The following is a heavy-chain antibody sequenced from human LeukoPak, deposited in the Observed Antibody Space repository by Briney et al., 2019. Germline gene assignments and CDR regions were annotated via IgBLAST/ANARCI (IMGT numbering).Heavy chain of an antibody. CDR3: AKKTVTTCFIFDY. Sequence: VHPGGSLRLSCAASGFTFSSYAMSWVRQAPGKGLEWVSGISGSGANTYYADSVKGRFTISRDNSKNTLYLQLNSLRAEDTAVYYCAKKTVTTCFIFDYWGQGTLVTVSS. V-gene: IGHV3-23*01. CDR1: GFTFSSYA. CDR2: ISGSGANT. J-gene: IGHJ4*02. D-gene: IGHD4-17*01.